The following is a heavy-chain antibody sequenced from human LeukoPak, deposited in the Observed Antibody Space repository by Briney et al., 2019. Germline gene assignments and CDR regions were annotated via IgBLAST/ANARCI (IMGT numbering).Heavy chain of an antibody. CDR3: ARANFDTLTGWGHFDS. J-gene: IGHJ4*02. D-gene: IGHD3-9*01. Sequence: SGTLSLTCVVSGGSISDTNYWSWVRQSPGKGLEWIGEIFHTGRTNSNPSLKSRATLSVDKSKNQFSLKMNSVTAADTAMYYCARANFDTLTGWGHFDSWGQGTLATVSS. V-gene: IGHV4-4*02. CDR2: IFHTGRT. CDR1: GGSISDTNY.